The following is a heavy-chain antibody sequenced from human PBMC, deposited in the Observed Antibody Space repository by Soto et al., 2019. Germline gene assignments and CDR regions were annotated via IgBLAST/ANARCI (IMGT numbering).Heavy chain of an antibody. Sequence: EVQLLESGGDLVQPGGSLRLACAASGLTFSSYAMSWVRQAPGKGLEWVSTVANSGIRTYYADSVKGRFTISRDYSKNTVYLQMDSLRAEDTAIYYCAKALDQMRYFDWFADWGQGTLVTVSS. CDR2: VANSGIRT. V-gene: IGHV3-23*01. CDR3: AKALDQMRYFDWFAD. D-gene: IGHD3-9*01. J-gene: IGHJ4*02. CDR1: GLTFSSYA.